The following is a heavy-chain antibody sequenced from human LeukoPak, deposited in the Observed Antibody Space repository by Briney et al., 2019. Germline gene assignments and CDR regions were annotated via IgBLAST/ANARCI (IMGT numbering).Heavy chain of an antibody. CDR3: ARVKEASAFDI. CDR2: ISSTNGYI. D-gene: IGHD5-12*01. J-gene: IGHJ3*02. Sequence: PGGSLRLSCAASGFTFSSYSMNWVRQAPGKGLEWVSYISSTNGYIYYADSVRGRFTISRDNAKNSLSLQMNSLRAEDTAVYYCARVKEASAFDIWGQGTMVTVSS. V-gene: IGHV3-21*01. CDR1: GFTFSSYS.